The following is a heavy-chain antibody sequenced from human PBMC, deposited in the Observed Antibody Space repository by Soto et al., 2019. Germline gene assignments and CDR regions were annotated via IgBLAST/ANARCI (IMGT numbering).Heavy chain of an antibody. V-gene: IGHV3-33*03. D-gene: IGHD3-16*01. CDR3: ASGLDYFDY. J-gene: IGHJ4*02. Sequence: ESGGGVVQPGRSLRLSCAASGFTFSSYGMQWVRQAPGKGLEWVAVIWFDGSKKYYGDSVKGRFIISRDNSKNTVSLQMNSLRAEDTAVYYCASGLDYFDYWGQGTLVTVSS. CDR1: GFTFSSYG. CDR2: IWFDGSKK.